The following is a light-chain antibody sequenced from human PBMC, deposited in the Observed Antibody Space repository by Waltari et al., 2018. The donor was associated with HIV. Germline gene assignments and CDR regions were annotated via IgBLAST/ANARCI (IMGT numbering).Light chain of an antibody. Sequence: QSALTQPAYVSGSPGQSITISCTGTSSDVGGYKYVLWYQQHPGKAPKLMIYDVSNRPSGVSNRFSGSKSGNTASLTISGLQAEDEADYYCSSYTSSSTYVFGTGTKVTVL. CDR3: SSYTSSSTYV. V-gene: IGLV2-14*03. J-gene: IGLJ1*01. CDR1: SSDVGGYKY. CDR2: DVS.